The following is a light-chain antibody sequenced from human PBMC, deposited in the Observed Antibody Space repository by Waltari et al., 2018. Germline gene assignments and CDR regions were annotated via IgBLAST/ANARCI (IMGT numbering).Light chain of an antibody. CDR3: QVWDSSSDHWV. CDR2: YDS. J-gene: IGLJ3*02. V-gene: IGLV3-21*04. Sequence: SYVLPQPSSVSVAPGKTARLTCGGSNIGSRTVHWNQQKPGQAPVLVFDYDSDRPSGIPERFSGSNSGNTATLTISRVEVGDEADYYCQVWDSSSDHWVFGGGTKLTVL. CDR1: NIGSRT.